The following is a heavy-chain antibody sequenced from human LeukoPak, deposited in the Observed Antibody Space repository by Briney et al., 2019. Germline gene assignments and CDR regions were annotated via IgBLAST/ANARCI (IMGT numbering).Heavy chain of an antibody. J-gene: IGHJ4*02. V-gene: IGHV3-21*01. Sequence: PGGSLGLSCAASGFTFSSYSMNWVRQAPGKGLEWVSSISSSSSYIYYADSVKGRFTISRDNAKNSLYLQMNSLRAEDTAVYYCARDLAYDYVWGSSTFDYWGQGTLVTVSS. CDR1: GFTFSSYS. D-gene: IGHD3-16*01. CDR3: ARDLAYDYVWGSSTFDY. CDR2: ISSSSSYI.